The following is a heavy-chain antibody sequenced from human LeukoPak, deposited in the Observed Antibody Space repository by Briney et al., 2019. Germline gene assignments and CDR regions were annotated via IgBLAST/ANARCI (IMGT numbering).Heavy chain of an antibody. J-gene: IGHJ3*02. V-gene: IGHV3-64D*06. CDR1: GFIFSSNA. CDR3: ARTGVGDGSGRAFDI. Sequence: GGSLRLSCSASGFIFSSNAMHWVRQAPGKGLEYVSAISSNGGTTYYTDSVKDRFTISRDNSKNTLYLQMSSLRAEDTAVYYCARTGVGDGSGRAFDIWGQGTMVTVSS. D-gene: IGHD3-10*01. CDR2: ISSNGGTT.